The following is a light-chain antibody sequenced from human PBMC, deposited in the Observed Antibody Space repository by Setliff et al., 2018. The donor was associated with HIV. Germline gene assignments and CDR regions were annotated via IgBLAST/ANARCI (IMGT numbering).Light chain of an antibody. CDR2: DVT. J-gene: IGLJ1*01. V-gene: IGLV2-14*03. Sequence: QSALAQPASVSGSPGQSITIPCTGSISDIGSYNFVSWYQQHPGKAPNLIISDVTKRPSGVSDRFSGSKSGHTASLTISGLQAEDEADYYCSSYTTSSTYVFGSGTKVTVL. CDR3: SSYTTSSTYV. CDR1: ISDIGSYNF.